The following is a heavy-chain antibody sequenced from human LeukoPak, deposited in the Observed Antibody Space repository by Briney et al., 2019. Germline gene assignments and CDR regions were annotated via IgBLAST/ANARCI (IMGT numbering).Heavy chain of an antibody. CDR3: AKDFVRRFDP. CDR1: GFTFSSYT. J-gene: IGHJ5*02. CDR2: IGDSGGSS. Sequence: GGSLRLSCAASGFTFSSYTMSWVRQAPGKGLEWVSSIGDSGGSSYYADSVKGRFTISRDNSRNTLYLQMNSLRAEDTAVYYCAKDFVRRFDPWGQGTLVTVSS. V-gene: IGHV3-23*01.